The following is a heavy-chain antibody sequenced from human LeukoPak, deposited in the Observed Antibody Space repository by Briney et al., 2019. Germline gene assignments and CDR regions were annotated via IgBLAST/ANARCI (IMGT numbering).Heavy chain of an antibody. V-gene: IGHV4-34*01. CDR3: ARIRCGHTDGVCYNY. CDR1: GVSFIGNY. Sequence: SETLSLTCAVYGVSFIGNYWSWIRQPPGKGPEWNGVIAPNGYAHYNPSIKRRVTISLDTSEKQFSLKLSSVTAADTGVYYCARIRCGHTDGVCYNYWGRGTLVTVSS. CDR2: IAPNGYA. D-gene: IGHD2-8*01. J-gene: IGHJ4*02.